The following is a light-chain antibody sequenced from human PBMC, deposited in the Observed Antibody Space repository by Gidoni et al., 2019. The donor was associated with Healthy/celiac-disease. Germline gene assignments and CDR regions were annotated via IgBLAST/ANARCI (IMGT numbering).Light chain of an antibody. CDR1: SSNIGSVYD. Sequence: QSVLTQPPSVSGTPGQMVTISCTGSSSNIGSVYDVHWYLQLPGTAPILLIYGNSNRPSGVPDRFSGSKSGTSASLAITGLQAEDEADYYCQSYDSSLSGYVFGTGTKVTVL. V-gene: IGLV1-40*01. CDR3: QSYDSSLSGYV. CDR2: GNS. J-gene: IGLJ1*01.